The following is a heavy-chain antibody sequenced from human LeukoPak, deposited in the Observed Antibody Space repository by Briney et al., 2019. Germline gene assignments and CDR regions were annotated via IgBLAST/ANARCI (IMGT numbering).Heavy chain of an antibody. CDR1: GFTFSSYA. CDR3: ARVGSGRVNYFDY. V-gene: IGHV3-23*01. Sequence: PGGSLRFSCAASGFTFSSYAMSWVRQAPGKGVECVSAISGSGGSTYYADSVKGRFTISRNNSKNTLYLQMGSLRAEDMAVYYCARVGSGRVNYFDYWGQGTLDTVSS. CDR2: ISGSGGST. J-gene: IGHJ4*02. D-gene: IGHD2-15*01.